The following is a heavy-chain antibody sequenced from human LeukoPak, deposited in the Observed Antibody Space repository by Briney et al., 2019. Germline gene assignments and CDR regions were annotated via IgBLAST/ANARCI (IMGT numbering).Heavy chain of an antibody. CDR3: ARRGSSGWYGGMIDY. CDR1: GGSISSYY. Sequence: SETLSLTCTVSGGSISSYYWSWIRQPPGKGLEWIGYIYYSGSTNYNPSLKSRVTRSVDTSKNQFSLKLSSVTAADTAVYYCARRGSSGWYGGMIDYWGQGTLVTVSS. V-gene: IGHV4-59*01. D-gene: IGHD6-19*01. CDR2: IYYSGST. J-gene: IGHJ4*02.